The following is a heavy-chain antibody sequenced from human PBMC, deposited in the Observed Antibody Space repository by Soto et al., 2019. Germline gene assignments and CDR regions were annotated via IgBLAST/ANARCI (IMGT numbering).Heavy chain of an antibody. CDR1: GGSLNNYN. V-gene: IGHV4-4*07. J-gene: IGHJ3*01. Sequence: SETLSLTCTVSGGSLNNYNWNWIRQSAGTGLEWIGRIYSSGKTYYNPSLKSRVTLSLDMLNNQISLKVTSVTAADTAMYYCARERTYQMFGDDALDFWXLGTMVTVSS. D-gene: IGHD2-2*01. CDR2: IYSSGKT. CDR3: ARERTYQMFGDDALDF.